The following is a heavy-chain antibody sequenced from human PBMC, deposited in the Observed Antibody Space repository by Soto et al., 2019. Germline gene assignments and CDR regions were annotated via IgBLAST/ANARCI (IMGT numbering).Heavy chain of an antibody. Sequence: EVQLLGSGGGLVQPGGSLRLSCVASGFRFSSYWMNWVRQTPGMGLEWVANIDPDGRVGSYVDSVKGRFTTSRDNAKNSLYLQRNSLRADDTAVYFCAGWGGHDSTYWGQGILVTVSS. CDR1: GFRFSSYW. V-gene: IGHV3-7*03. CDR2: IDPDGRVG. J-gene: IGHJ4*02. D-gene: IGHD3-16*01. CDR3: AGWGGHDSTY.